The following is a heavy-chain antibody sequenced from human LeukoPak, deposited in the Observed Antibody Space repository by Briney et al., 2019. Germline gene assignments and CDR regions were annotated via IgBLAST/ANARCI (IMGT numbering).Heavy chain of an antibody. CDR2: INPNSGGT. CDR3: ARGPPGILRFLEWNFPLDY. Sequence: ASVKVSCKASGYTFTSYYMHWVRQAPGQGLEWMGWINPNSGGTNYAQKFQGRVTMTRDTSISTAYMELNSLRSDDTAMYYCARGPPGILRFLEWNFPLDYWGQGTLVTVSS. CDR1: GYTFTSYY. V-gene: IGHV1-2*02. D-gene: IGHD3-3*01. J-gene: IGHJ4*02.